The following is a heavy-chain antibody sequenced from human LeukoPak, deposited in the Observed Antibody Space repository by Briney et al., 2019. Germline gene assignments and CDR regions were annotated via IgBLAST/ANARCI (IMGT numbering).Heavy chain of an antibody. CDR2: INHSGST. D-gene: IGHD1-14*01. CDR1: GGSFSGYY. J-gene: IGHJ5*02. CDR3: ARRYHRSYWPWFDP. Sequence: PSETLSLTCAVYGGSFSGYYWSWIRQPPGKGLEWIGEINHSGSTNYNPSLKSRVTISVDTSKNQFSLKLSSVTAADTAVYYCARRYHRSYWPWFDPWGQGTLVTVSS. V-gene: IGHV4-34*01.